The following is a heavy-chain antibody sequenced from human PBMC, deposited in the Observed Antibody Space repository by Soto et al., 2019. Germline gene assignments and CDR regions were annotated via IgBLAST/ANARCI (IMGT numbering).Heavy chain of an antibody. J-gene: IGHJ6*02. CDR1: GGTFSSYA. Sequence: SVKVSCKASGGTFSSYAISWVRQAPGQGLEWMGGIIPIFGTANYAQKFQGRVTITADKSTSTAYMELSSLRSEDTAVYYCASPDGIAAAGTYGMDVWGQGTTVTVSS. D-gene: IGHD6-13*01. CDR2: IIPIFGTA. V-gene: IGHV1-69*06. CDR3: ASPDGIAAAGTYGMDV.